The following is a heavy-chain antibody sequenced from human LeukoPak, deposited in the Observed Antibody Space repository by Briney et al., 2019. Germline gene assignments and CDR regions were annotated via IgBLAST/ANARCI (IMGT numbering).Heavy chain of an antibody. CDR1: GYTFTSYY. D-gene: IGHD6-13*01. Sequence: ASVKVSREASGYTFTSYYMHWVRQAPGQGLEWMGIINPSGGSTSYAQKFQGRVTMTRDTSTSTVYMELSSLRSEDTAVYYCARDLAGSSSWLRRPYDYWGQGTLVTVSS. V-gene: IGHV1-46*01. CDR3: ARDLAGSSSWLRRPYDY. J-gene: IGHJ4*02. CDR2: INPSGGST.